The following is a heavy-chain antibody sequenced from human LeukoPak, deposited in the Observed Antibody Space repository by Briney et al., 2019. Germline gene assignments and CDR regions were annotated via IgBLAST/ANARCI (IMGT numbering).Heavy chain of an antibody. CDR3: ASLNGSYYYFDY. CDR1: GGSFSGYY. V-gene: IGHV4-34*01. J-gene: IGHJ4*02. Sequence: SETLSLTCAVYGGSFSGYYWSWIRQPPGKGLEWIGEINHSGSTNYSPSLKSRVIISVDTSKNQFSLKLSSVTAADTAVYYCASLNGSYYYFDYWGQGTLVTVSS. CDR2: INHSGST. D-gene: IGHD1-26*01.